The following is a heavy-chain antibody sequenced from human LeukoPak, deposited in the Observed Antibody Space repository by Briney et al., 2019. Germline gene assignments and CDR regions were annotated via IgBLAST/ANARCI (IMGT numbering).Heavy chain of an antibody. J-gene: IGHJ3*02. D-gene: IGHD2-15*01. Sequence: SETLSLTCAVSGGSISSSYWWSWVRQPPGKGLEWIGEIYHSGTTNYNPSLKSRVTISVDKLKNQFSLRLSSVTAADTAVYYCASSERGRYCSGGSCQPDAFDIWGQGTMVTVSS. CDR1: GGSISSSYW. CDR2: IYHSGTT. CDR3: ASSERGRYCSGGSCQPDAFDI. V-gene: IGHV4-4*02.